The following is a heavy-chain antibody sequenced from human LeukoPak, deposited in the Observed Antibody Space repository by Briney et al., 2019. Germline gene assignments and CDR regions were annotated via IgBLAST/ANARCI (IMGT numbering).Heavy chain of an antibody. CDR3: ARGQVAVRPNYFDS. J-gene: IGHJ4*02. D-gene: IGHD6-6*01. CDR1: GFTFSSYS. Sequence: GGSLRLSCAGSGFTFSSYSMNWVRQAPGKGLEWVSYISSSTSYIYNADSVKGRFTISRDNAKNSLYLQMNSLRAEDTAVYYCARGQVAVRPNYFDSWGQGTLVTVSS. V-gene: IGHV3-21*01. CDR2: ISSSTSYI.